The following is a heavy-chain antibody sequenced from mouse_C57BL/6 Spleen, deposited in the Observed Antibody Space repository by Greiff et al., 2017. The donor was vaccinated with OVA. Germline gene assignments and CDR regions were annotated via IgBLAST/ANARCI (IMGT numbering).Heavy chain of an antibody. D-gene: IGHD2-1*01. CDR1: GYTFTSYW. Sequence: VQLQQSGAELVKPGASVKMSCKTSGYTFTSYWMHWVKQRPGQGLEWIGAIYPGNSDTSYNQKFKGTAQLTAVTSASTAYMELSILTNADSAVYYCTSNYPYAMDYWGQGTSVTVSS. CDR2: IYPGNSDT. V-gene: IGHV1-5*01. CDR3: TSNYPYAMDY. J-gene: IGHJ4*01.